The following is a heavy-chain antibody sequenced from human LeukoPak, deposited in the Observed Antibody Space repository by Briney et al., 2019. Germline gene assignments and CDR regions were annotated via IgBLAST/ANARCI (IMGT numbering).Heavy chain of an antibody. D-gene: IGHD6-6*01. CDR3: ARDHQYSSSFYYYYYMDV. V-gene: IGHV4-4*07. J-gene: IGHJ6*03. Sequence: SETLSLTCTVSGGSISSYYWSWIRQPAGKGLEWIGRIYTSGSTNYNPSLKSRVTISVDTSKNQFSLKLSSVTAADTAVYYCARDHQYSSSFYYYYYMDVWGKGTTVTVSS. CDR2: IYTSGST. CDR1: GGSISSYY.